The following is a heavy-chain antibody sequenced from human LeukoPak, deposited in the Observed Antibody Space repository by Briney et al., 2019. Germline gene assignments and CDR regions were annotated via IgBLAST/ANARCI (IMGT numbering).Heavy chain of an antibody. V-gene: IGHV3-48*01. CDR3: ARDVGHRSSYPDNWNYVPFDS. D-gene: IGHD1-7*01. J-gene: IGHJ4*02. CDR2: ISSSSNTI. Sequence: GGSLRLSCAASGFTFSSYSMNWVRQAPGKGLEWVSYISSSSNTIYYADSVKSRFAISRDNAKNSLYLQMNSLRPEDTAMYYCARDVGHRSSYPDNWNYVPFDSWGQGTLVTVSS. CDR1: GFTFSSYS.